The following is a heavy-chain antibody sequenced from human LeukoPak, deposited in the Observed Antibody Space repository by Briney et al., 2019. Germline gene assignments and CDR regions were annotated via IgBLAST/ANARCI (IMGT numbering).Heavy chain of an antibody. V-gene: IGHV3-20*04. CDR2: INWNGGST. D-gene: IGHD6-13*01. Sequence: GGSLRLSCAASGFTFDDYVMSWVRQAPGKGLEWVSVINWNGGSTGYADSVKGRFTISRDNAKNSLYLQMSSLRAEDTALYYCARGPFGGSSWYYFDYWGQGTLVTVSS. CDR1: GFTFDDYV. CDR3: ARGPFGGSSWYYFDY. J-gene: IGHJ4*02.